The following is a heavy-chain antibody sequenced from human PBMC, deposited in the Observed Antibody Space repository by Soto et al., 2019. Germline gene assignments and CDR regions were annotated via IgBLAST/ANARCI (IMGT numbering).Heavy chain of an antibody. V-gene: IGHV4-59*01. J-gene: IGHJ4*02. D-gene: IGHD4-17*01. CDR3: ARDNGYGDLGFDY. CDR1: GGSISSYY. Sequence: SETLSHTCTVSGGSISSYYWSWIRQPPGKGLEWIGYIYYSGSTNYNPSLKSRVTISVDTSKNQFSLKLSSVTAADTAVYYCARDNGYGDLGFDYWGQGTLVTVSS. CDR2: IYYSGST.